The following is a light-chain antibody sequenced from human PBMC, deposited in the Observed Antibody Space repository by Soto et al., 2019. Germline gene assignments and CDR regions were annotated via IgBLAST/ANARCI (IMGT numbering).Light chain of an antibody. CDR2: GAS. V-gene: IGKV3-20*01. J-gene: IGKJ1*01. Sequence: EIVLTQSPGTLSLSPGERATLSCRASKSVSSSYLAWYQQKPGQAPRLLIHGASSRATGIPDRFSGSGSGTDFTLTISRLEPEDFAVYYWQQYGSSPGTFGQGTKVEIK. CDR1: KSVSSSY. CDR3: QQYGSSPGT.